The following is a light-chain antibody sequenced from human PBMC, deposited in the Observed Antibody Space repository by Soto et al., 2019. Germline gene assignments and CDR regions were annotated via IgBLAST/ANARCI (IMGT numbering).Light chain of an antibody. V-gene: IGKV3-20*01. CDR2: GSA. CDR3: HQYGSSPPYT. CDR1: QSVSGNY. Sequence: EIVLTQSPGILSLSPGERATLSCRASQSVSGNYLAWYQQKPGQSPRLLIYGSADRATGIPDRFSGSGSGTDFTLNISRVEPEDFAVYYCHQYGSSPPYTFGQGTKVEIK. J-gene: IGKJ2*01.